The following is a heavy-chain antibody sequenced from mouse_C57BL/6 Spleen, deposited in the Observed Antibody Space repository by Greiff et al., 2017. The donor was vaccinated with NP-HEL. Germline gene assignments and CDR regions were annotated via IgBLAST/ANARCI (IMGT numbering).Heavy chain of an antibody. J-gene: IGHJ4*01. CDR3: ARRAGTGGMDY. CDR2: IDPSDSYT. D-gene: IGHD4-1*01. CDR1: GYTFTSYW. V-gene: IGHV1-59*01. Sequence: QVQLQQPGAELVRPGTSVKLSCKASGYTFTSYWMHWVKQRPGQGLEWIGVIDPSDSYTNYNQKFKGKATLTVDTSSSTAYMQLSSLTSEDSAVYYCARRAGTGGMDYWGQGTSVTVSS.